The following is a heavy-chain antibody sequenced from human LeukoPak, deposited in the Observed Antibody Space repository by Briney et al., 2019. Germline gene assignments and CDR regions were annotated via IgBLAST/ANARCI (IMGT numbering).Heavy chain of an antibody. CDR2: IHNRGTT. V-gene: IGHV4-59*08. Sequence: SDPLSHSRTLSGGSINNYYWNWIRQPPGRGLEWIGNIHNRGTTNYNPSLKSRVSISLDTSTNQFSLKLGSVTAADTAVYYCARRLAMSRLGEDSWLDPWGQGTLVTVSS. CDR1: GGSINNYY. J-gene: IGHJ5*02. CDR3: ARRLAMSRLGEDSWLDP. D-gene: IGHD3-10*01.